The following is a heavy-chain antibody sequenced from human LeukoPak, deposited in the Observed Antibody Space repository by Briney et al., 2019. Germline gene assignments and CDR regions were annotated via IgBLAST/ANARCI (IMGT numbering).Heavy chain of an antibody. CDR2: IYHSGST. CDR3: ARVDRRWRTFDY. J-gene: IGHJ4*02. CDR1: GYSISSGYY. V-gene: IGHV4-38-2*01. D-gene: IGHD5-24*01. Sequence: SETLSLTCAVSGYSISSGYYWGWIRQPPGKGLEWIGSIYHSGSTYYNPSLKSRVTISVDTSMNQFSLKLSSVTAADTAVYYCARVDRRWRTFDYWGQGTLVTVSS.